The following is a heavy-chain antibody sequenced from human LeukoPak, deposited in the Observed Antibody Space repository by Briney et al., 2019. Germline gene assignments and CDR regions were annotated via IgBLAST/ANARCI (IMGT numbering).Heavy chain of an antibody. D-gene: IGHD1-26*01. Sequence: ASVKVSCKASGYTFTGYYMHWVRQAPGQGLEWMGWINPNSGGTNYAQKFQGRVTMTSDTSISTAYMELSRLRSDDTAVYYCARVVGATFPYFDYWGQGTLVTVSS. CDR2: INPNSGGT. CDR1: GYTFTGYY. V-gene: IGHV1-2*02. CDR3: ARVVGATFPYFDY. J-gene: IGHJ4*02.